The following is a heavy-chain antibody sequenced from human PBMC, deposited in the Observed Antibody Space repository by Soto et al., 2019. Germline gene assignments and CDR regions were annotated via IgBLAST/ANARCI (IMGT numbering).Heavy chain of an antibody. CDR1: GASISDYY. Sequence: SETLSLTCTVSGASISDYYWIWIRQRAGKRLEWLGRIDASGSAYYSPSLKSRVTMSVDTSKNQFSLKLTSVTAADTAVYYCVRGLRGYDQMFDYWGQGTLVTVSS. CDR3: VRGLRGYDQMFDY. CDR2: IDASGSA. V-gene: IGHV4-4*07. D-gene: IGHD5-12*01. J-gene: IGHJ4*02.